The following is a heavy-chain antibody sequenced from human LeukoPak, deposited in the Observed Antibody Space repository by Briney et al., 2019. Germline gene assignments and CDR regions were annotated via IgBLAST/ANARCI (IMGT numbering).Heavy chain of an antibody. CDR2: INPSGGST. D-gene: IGHD5-24*01. Sequence: ASVKVSCKASGYTFTGYYMHWVRQAPGQGLEWMGIINPSGGSTSYAQKFQGRVTMTRDTSTSTVYVELSSLRSEDTAVYYCASLRDGYNSFDYWGQGTLVTVSS. CDR1: GYTFTGYY. J-gene: IGHJ4*02. CDR3: ASLRDGYNSFDY. V-gene: IGHV1-46*03.